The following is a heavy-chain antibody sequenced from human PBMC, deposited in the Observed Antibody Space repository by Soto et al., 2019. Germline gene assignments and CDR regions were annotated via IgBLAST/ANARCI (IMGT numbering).Heavy chain of an antibody. CDR2: TRNKANSYTT. J-gene: IGHJ4*02. CDR1: GFTFSSYW. V-gene: IGHV3-72*01. CDR3: ARVGSPLSRYYSDY. Sequence: GESLRLSCAASGFTFSSYWMHWVRQVPGKGLEWVGRTRNKANSYTTEYAASVKGRFTISRDDSKNSLYLQMNSLKTEDTAVYYCARVGSPLSRYYSDYWGQGTLVTVSS. D-gene: IGHD1-26*01.